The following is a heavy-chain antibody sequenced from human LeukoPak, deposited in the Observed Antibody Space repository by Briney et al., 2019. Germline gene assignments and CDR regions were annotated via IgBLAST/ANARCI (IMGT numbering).Heavy chain of an antibody. V-gene: IGHV3-48*03. D-gene: IGHD5-18*01. CDR2: ISSGGNTI. J-gene: IGHJ4*02. CDR3: AREGTGMVSFDY. Sequence: QPGGSLRLSCAASGCTFSSYEMNWVRQAPGKGLEWVSYISSGGNTIYYADSVKGRFTISRDNAKNSLYLQMNSLRAEDTAVYYCAREGTGMVSFDYWGQGTLVTVSS. CDR1: GCTFSSYE.